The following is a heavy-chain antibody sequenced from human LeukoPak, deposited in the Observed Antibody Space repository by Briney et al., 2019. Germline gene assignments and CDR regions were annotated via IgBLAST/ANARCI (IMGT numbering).Heavy chain of an antibody. Sequence: GGPLRLSCAASGFTFSTYCMHWVRQAPGKGPMWVSRICPDGTVTNYADSVKARFIISRDNARNTVYLQMNSLRVEDTAVYYCVRDFRSADYWGQGTLVTVSS. CDR2: ICPDGTVT. CDR1: GFTFSTYC. V-gene: IGHV3-74*01. CDR3: VRDFRSADY. J-gene: IGHJ4*02.